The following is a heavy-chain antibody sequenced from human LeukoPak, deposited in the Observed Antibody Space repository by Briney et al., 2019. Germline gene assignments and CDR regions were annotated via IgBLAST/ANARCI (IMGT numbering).Heavy chain of an antibody. Sequence: GGPLRLSCAASGFTFSTYCMHWVRQAPGKGPMWVSRICPDGTVTNYADSVKARFIISRDNARNTVYLQMNSLRVEDTAVYYCVRDFRSADYWGQGTLVTVSS. CDR2: ICPDGTVT. CDR1: GFTFSTYC. V-gene: IGHV3-74*01. CDR3: VRDFRSADY. J-gene: IGHJ4*02.